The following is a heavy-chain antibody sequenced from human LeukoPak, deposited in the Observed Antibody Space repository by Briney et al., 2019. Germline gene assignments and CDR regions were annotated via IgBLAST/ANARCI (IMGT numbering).Heavy chain of an antibody. CDR3: ARDLGKQWLVGGGGMDV. Sequence: PSQTLSLTCTVSGGSISSGGYYWSWIRQHPGKGLEWIGYIYYSGSTYYNPSLKSRVTISVDTSKNQFSLKLSSVTAADTAVYYCARDLGKQWLVGGGGMDVWGQGTTVTVSS. CDR2: IYYSGST. CDR1: GGSISSGGYY. J-gene: IGHJ6*02. D-gene: IGHD6-19*01. V-gene: IGHV4-31*03.